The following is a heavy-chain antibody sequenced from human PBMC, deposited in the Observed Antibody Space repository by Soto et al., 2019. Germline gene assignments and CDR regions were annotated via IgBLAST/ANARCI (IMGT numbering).Heavy chain of an antibody. CDR2: IDPSDSYT. CDR1: GYSFTSYW. V-gene: IGHV5-10-1*01. Sequence: GESLKISCKGSGYSFTSYWISWVRQMPGKGLEWMGRIDPSDSYTNYSPSFQGHVTISADKSISTAYLQWSSLKASDTAMYYCATVIAADGTWVRFDPWGQGTLVTVSS. D-gene: IGHD6-13*01. CDR3: ATVIAADGTWVRFDP. J-gene: IGHJ5*02.